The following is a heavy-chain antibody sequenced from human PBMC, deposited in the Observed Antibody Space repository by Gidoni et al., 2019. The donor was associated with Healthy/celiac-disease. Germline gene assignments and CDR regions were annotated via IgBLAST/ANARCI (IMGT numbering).Heavy chain of an antibody. J-gene: IGHJ6*02. CDR1: GLTFSSYS. Sequence: EVQLVASGGGLVKPGGSLRLSCAASGLTFSSYSMNWVRQAPGKGLEWVSSISSSSSYIYYADSVKGRFTISRDNAKNSLYLQMNSLRAEDTAVYYCARVYGGFGEGYGMDVWGQGTTVTVSS. CDR2: ISSSSSYI. D-gene: IGHD3-10*01. V-gene: IGHV3-21*01. CDR3: ARVYGGFGEGYGMDV.